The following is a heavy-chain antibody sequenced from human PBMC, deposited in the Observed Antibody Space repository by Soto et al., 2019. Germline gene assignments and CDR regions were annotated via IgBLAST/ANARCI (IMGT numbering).Heavy chain of an antibody. CDR3: ARTRGYSGYDYIDY. V-gene: IGHV3-53*01. CDR2: IYSGGST. J-gene: IGHJ4*02. Sequence: VGSLRLSCAASGFTVSSNYMSWVRQAPGKGLEWVSVIYSGGSTYYADSVKGRFTISRDNSKNTLYLQMNSLRAEDTALYYCARTRGYSGYDYIDYWGQGTLLTVSS. CDR1: GFTVSSNY. D-gene: IGHD5-12*01.